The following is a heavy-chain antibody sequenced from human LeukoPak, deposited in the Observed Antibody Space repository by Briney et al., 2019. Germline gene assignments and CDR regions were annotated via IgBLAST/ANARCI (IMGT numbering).Heavy chain of an antibody. J-gene: IGHJ4*02. CDR2: IGYVHNSGST. D-gene: IGHD1-1*01. V-gene: IGHV4-59*11. CDR3: ARAGNWNDLDY. CDR1: GTSISSHH. Sequence: PSETLSLTCTVSGTSISSHHWSWLRQTPGKGLESIGYIGYVHNSGSTNYSPSLKSRVTISLDTSKNQFSLKLNSVTAADTAVYYCARAGNWNDLDYWGQGTLVTVSS.